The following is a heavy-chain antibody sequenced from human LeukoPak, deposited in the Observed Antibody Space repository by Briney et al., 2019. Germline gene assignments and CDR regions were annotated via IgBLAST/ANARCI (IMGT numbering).Heavy chain of an antibody. CDR1: GFTFSSYA. Sequence: GSLRLSCAASGFTFSSYAMHWVRQAPGKGLEWVAVISYDGSNKYYADSVRGRFTISRDNSENTLYLQMNSLRTEDTAVHYCARDRSLYYYYGMDVWGQGTTVTVSS. CDR2: ISYDGSNK. CDR3: ARDRSLYYYYGMDV. D-gene: IGHD3-10*01. V-gene: IGHV3-30-3*01. J-gene: IGHJ6*02.